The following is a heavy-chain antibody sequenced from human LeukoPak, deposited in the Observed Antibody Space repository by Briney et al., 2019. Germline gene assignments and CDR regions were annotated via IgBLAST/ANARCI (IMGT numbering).Heavy chain of an antibody. V-gene: IGHV4-39*07. CDR2: IDSSGNV. D-gene: IGHD6-19*01. Sequence: PSETLSLTCTVSGGSLSTSGYYWGWIRQPSGRGLEYFASIDSSGNVYYNPSLRSRVTISADTSKNQFSLKLDSVTAADTALYYCTRDRGQWVVDYWGQGTLVTVSS. J-gene: IGHJ4*02. CDR1: GGSLSTSGYY. CDR3: TRDRGQWVVDY.